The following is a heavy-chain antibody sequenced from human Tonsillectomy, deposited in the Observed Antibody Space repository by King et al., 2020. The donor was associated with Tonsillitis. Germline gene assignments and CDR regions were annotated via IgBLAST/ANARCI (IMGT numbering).Heavy chain of an antibody. CDR3: ARSWVSYFYAFDI. D-gene: IGHD3-16*01. CDR2: IYPGDSDT. Sequence: VQLVESGAEVKKPGESLKISCKGSGYSFTNYWIGWVRQMPGKGLEWMGIIYPGDSDTRYSPSFQGQVTISADKSISTAYLQWSSLTASDTAIYYCARSWVSYFYAFDIWGQGTMVTVSS. CDR1: GYSFTNYW. J-gene: IGHJ3*02. V-gene: IGHV5-51*01.